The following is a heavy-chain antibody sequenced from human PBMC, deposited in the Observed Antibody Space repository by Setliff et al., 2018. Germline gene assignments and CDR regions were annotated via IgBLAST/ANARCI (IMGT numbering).Heavy chain of an antibody. Sequence: PSETLSLTCTVSDGSLSTYYWSWIRQPPGKGLEWIGYIHYSGTTNYNPSLKSRVTLSLDTAKNQFSLELRAVTAADTALYYCARGGGGYHAASWGQGILVTVSS. D-gene: IGHD2-2*01. CDR1: DGSLSTYY. V-gene: IGHV4-59*12. J-gene: IGHJ5*02. CDR3: ARGGGGYHAAS. CDR2: IHYSGTT.